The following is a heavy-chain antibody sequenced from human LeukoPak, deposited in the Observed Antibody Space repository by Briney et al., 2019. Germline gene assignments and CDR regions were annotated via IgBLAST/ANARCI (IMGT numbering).Heavy chain of an antibody. CDR1: GYTFTGYY. D-gene: IGHD5-24*01. J-gene: IGHJ3*02. Sequence: GASVKVSCKASGYTFTGYYMHWVRQAPGQGLEWMGWINPNSGGTNYAQKFQGRVTMTRDTSISTAYMELSRLRSDDTAVYYCARVRERWLQLKALDIWGQGTMVTVSA. CDR2: INPNSGGT. V-gene: IGHV1-2*02. CDR3: ARVRERWLQLKALDI.